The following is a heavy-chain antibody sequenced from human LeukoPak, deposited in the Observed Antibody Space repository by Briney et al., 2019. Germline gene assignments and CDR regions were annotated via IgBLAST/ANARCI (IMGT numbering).Heavy chain of an antibody. CDR3: AREGTFGDYRASGDH. CDR2: INNNGSST. V-gene: IGHV3-74*01. J-gene: IGHJ4*02. Sequence: GGSLRLSCVASGFTFSSSWMHWVRQAPGKGLVWVSRINNNGSSTSYADSVKGRFIISRDNAKNSLYLQMNSVRAEDTAVYYCAREGTFGDYRASGDHWGQGALVTVSS. CDR1: GFTFSSSW. D-gene: IGHD2-21*02.